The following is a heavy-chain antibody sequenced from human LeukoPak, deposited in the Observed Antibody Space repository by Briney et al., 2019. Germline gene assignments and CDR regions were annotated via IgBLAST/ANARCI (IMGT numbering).Heavy chain of an antibody. CDR3: ARGYSHGYIYYYYGMDV. Sequence: ASVKVSCKASGYTFTSYDINWVRQATGQGLEWMGWMNPNSGNTGYAQKFQGRVTMTRNTSISTAYMELSSLRSEDTAVYYCARGYSHGYIYYYYGMDVWGQGTTVTVSS. CDR2: MNPNSGNT. V-gene: IGHV1-8*01. D-gene: IGHD5-18*01. J-gene: IGHJ6*02. CDR1: GYTFTSYD.